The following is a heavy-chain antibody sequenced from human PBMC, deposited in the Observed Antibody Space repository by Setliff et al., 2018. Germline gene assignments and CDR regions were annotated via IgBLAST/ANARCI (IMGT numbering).Heavy chain of an antibody. D-gene: IGHD3-22*01. J-gene: IGHJ4*02. CDR1: GYH. CDR3: TWGPGGYFDF. Sequence: GASVKVSCKVSGYHMHWVRQAPGQGLEWMGWINPNSGDTKFAQKFQGRVTMTTDTSITTAYMELNSLTSDDTAVYFCTWGPGGYFDFWGQGTLVTVSS. CDR2: INPNSGDT. V-gene: IGHV1-2*02.